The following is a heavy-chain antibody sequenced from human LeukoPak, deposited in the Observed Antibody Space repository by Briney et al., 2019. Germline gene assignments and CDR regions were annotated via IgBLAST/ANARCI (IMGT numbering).Heavy chain of an antibody. CDR1: GFTFSSYW. Sequence: GGSLRLSYAASGFTFSSYWMSWVRQAPGKGLEWVANIKQDGSEKYYVDSVKGRFTISRDNAKNSLYLQMNSLRAEDTALYYCARVYELREEDYYYYYMDVWGKGTTVTVSS. V-gene: IGHV3-7*03. D-gene: IGHD2/OR15-2a*01. CDR3: ARVYELREEDYYYYYMDV. CDR2: IKQDGSEK. J-gene: IGHJ6*03.